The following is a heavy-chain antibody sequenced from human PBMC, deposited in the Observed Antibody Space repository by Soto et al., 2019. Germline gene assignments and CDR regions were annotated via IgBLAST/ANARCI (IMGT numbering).Heavy chain of an antibody. V-gene: IGHV4-30-2*01. J-gene: IGHJ5*02. CDR2: ISHTGSN. CDR1: CGSISSGNSP. CDR3: ARAVAPYLGTWFDR. D-gene: IGHD3-16*01. Sequence: SLSVTWVHSCGSISSGNSPTWSLTRQPPGKCLEWIGSISHTGSNSYTPSLKGRVTMSVDKSKKQFSPNLQSVTAADLAVYYCARAVAPYLGTWFDRWGQGTLVSASS.